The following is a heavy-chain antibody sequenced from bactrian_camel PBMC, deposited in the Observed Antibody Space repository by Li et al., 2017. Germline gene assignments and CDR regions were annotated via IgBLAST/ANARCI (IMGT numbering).Heavy chain of an antibody. CDR3: AAGVGERDKYDCVSGSNSPNNY. CDR1: GYTHNNYC. Sequence: HVQLVESGGGSVQAGGSLTLSCEVSGYTHNNYCLGWVRQAPGKEREGVAAIDGDGTTDYADSVKGRFTLSQNSAKNTLYLQMNSLKAEDAAVYYCAAGVGERDKYDCVSGSNSPNNYWGHGTQVTVS. V-gene: IGHV3S1*01. J-gene: IGHJ4*01. CDR2: IDGDGTT. D-gene: IGHD3*01.